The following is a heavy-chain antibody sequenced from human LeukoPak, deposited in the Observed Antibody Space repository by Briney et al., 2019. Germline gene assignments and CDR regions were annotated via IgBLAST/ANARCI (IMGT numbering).Heavy chain of an antibody. CDR1: GYSFTNYW. Sequence: GESLKISCKGSGYSFTNYWIGWVRQMPGKGLEWMGIIYPGDSETIYRPSFQGQVTISADKSITTAYLQWSGLKASDTAMYYCARLFYATSSRPYFQHWGQGTLVTVSS. CDR3: ARLFYATSSRPYFQH. J-gene: IGHJ1*01. D-gene: IGHD2-2*01. CDR2: IYPGDSET. V-gene: IGHV5-51*01.